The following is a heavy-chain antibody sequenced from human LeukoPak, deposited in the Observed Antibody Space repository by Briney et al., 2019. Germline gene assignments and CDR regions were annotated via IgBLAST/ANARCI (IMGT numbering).Heavy chain of an antibody. Sequence: GGSLRLSCAASGFSFSSYEMNWFRQAPGKGLEWVSYISSSGSSIYYTDSVKGRFTISRDNAKNSLYLQMNSLRAEDTAVYYCARGMVFFDHWGQGNLVTVSS. CDR1: GFSFSSYE. J-gene: IGHJ4*02. D-gene: IGHD2-8*01. CDR3: ARGMVFFDH. CDR2: ISSSGSSI. V-gene: IGHV3-48*03.